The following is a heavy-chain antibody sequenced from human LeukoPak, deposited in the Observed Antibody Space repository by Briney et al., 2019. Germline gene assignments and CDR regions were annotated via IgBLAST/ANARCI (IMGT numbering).Heavy chain of an antibody. V-gene: IGHV4-59*01. Sequence: SETLSLTCTVSGGSLNNYYWSWIRQPPGKGLEWIGNIYYSGSTNYNPSLKSRVTISVDTSKNQFSLKLNSVTAADTAVYYCARDRITMVRGALRYYGMDVWGQGTTVTVSS. CDR1: GGSLNNYY. D-gene: IGHD3-10*01. CDR2: IYYSGST. CDR3: ARDRITMVRGALRYYGMDV. J-gene: IGHJ6*02.